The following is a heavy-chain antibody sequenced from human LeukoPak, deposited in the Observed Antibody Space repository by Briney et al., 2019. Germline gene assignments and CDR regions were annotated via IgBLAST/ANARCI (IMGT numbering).Heavy chain of an antibody. CDR1: GGSISSYY. J-gene: IGHJ6*02. CDR3: ARTATAMATPDHYYYYGMDV. V-gene: IGHV4-59*01. CDR2: IYYSGST. Sequence: KASETLSLTCTVSGGSISSYYWSWIRQPPGKGLEWIGYIYYSGSTNYNPSLKSRVTISVDTSKNQFSLKLSSVTAADTAVYYCARTATAMATPDHYYYYGMDVWGQGTTVTVSS. D-gene: IGHD5-18*01.